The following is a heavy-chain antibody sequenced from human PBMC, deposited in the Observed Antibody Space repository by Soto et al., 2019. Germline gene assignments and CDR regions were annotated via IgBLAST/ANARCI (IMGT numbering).Heavy chain of an antibody. J-gene: IGHJ6*02. CDR1: GLTIRGKKY. Sequence: SGGSLRLSCAAFGLTIRGKKYVAWVRQAPGKGLEWVSALYDVDGSFYADSVKGRFTTSSDSSKTTVYLQMNDLRPDDTAVYYCARIHFGDEPSYYYYGMDVWGQGTTVTVSS. CDR2: LYDVDGS. D-gene: IGHD4-17*01. CDR3: ARIHFGDEPSYYYYGMDV. V-gene: IGHV3-53*01.